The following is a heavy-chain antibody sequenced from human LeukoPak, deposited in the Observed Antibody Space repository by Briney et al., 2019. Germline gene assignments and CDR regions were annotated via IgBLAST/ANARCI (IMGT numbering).Heavy chain of an antibody. V-gene: IGHV3-30*01. CDR3: AREGRMATTYYYYYYMDV. D-gene: IGHD5-24*01. CDR2: ISYDGSNK. CDR1: GFTFSSYA. Sequence: SGGSLRLSCAASGFTFSSYAMHWVRQAPGKGLEWVAVISYDGSNKYYADSVKGRFTISRDNSKNTLYLQMNSLRAEDTAVYYCAREGRMATTYYYYYYMDVWGKGTTVTVSS. J-gene: IGHJ6*03.